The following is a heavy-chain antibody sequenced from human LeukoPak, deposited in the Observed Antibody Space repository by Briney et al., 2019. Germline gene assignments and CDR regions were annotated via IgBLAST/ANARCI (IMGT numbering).Heavy chain of an antibody. CDR3: ARSLLSAYPSYFDY. CDR1: GGSFSSNTYY. V-gene: IGHV4-39*01. D-gene: IGHD3-22*01. Sequence: PSETLSLTCTVSGGSFSSNTYYWGWIRQPPGKGLEWIGSIYYSGRTYYNPSLKSRVTISVDTSRNQFSLKLNSVTAADTAVYYCARSLLSAYPSYFDYWGQGTLDTVSS. J-gene: IGHJ4*02. CDR2: IYYSGRT.